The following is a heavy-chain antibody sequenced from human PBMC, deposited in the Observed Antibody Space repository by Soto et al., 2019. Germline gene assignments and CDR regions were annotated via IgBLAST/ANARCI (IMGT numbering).Heavy chain of an antibody. V-gene: IGHV4-34*01. CDR1: GGSFSGYY. J-gene: IGHJ6*02. D-gene: IGHD4-4*01. Sequence: NPSETLSLTCAVYGGSFSGYYWSWIRQPPGKGLEWIGEINHSGSTNYNPSLKSRVTISVDTSKNQFSLKLSSVTAADTAVYYCARGRLDSLQFNYGMDVWGQGTTVTVSS. CDR2: INHSGST. CDR3: ARGRLDSLQFNYGMDV.